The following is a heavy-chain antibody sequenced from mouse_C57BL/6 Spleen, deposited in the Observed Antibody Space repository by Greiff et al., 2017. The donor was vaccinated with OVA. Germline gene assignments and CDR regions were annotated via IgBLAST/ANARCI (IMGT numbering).Heavy chain of an antibody. V-gene: IGHV1-64*01. CDR3: ARAATGAMDY. D-gene: IGHD1-2*01. CDR2: IHPNSGST. J-gene: IGHJ4*01. Sequence: QVQLKQPGAELVKPGASVKLSCQASGYTFTSYWMHWVKQRPGQGLEWIGMIHPNSGSTNYNEKFKSKATLTVDKSSSTAYMQLSSLTSEDSAVYYCARAATGAMDYWGQGTSVTVSS. CDR1: GYTFTSYW.